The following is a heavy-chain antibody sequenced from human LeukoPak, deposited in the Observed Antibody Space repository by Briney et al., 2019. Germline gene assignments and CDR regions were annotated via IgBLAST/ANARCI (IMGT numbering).Heavy chain of an antibody. V-gene: IGHV3-23*01. Sequence: PGGSLRLAWAAAGFTVKTYSMSGVREAPGEGLGWGSGIIGSGRSTFYADSVKGRFTISRDNSRTTLYLQMNSLRVEDTAVYYCTRPHVDGGYYSHQYWGQGTLVTVSS. J-gene: IGHJ4*02. CDR3: TRPHVDGGYYSHQY. D-gene: IGHD3-22*01. CDR1: GFTVKTYS. CDR2: IIGSGRST.